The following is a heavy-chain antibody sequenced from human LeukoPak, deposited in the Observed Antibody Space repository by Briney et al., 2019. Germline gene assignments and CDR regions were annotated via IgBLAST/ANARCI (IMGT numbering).Heavy chain of an antibody. V-gene: IGHV3-7*01. CDR3: ARAVDVADY. CDR2: INPDGSIK. Sequence: GSLRLSCVASGFTFGHHFMSWVRQAPGGGLKWVANINPDGSIKFHADSVKGRFTISRDNARNSVYLQMNSLRGGDTAVYYCARAVDVADYWGQGTLVAVSS. J-gene: IGHJ4*02. D-gene: IGHD3-16*01. CDR1: GFTFGHHF.